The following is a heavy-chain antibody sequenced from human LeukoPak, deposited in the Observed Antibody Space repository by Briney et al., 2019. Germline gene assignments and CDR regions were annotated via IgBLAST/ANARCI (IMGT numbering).Heavy chain of an antibody. Sequence: PSETLSLTCTVSGGSISTYFWNWIRQPPGKGLEWIGSIYHSWSTNYNPSLKSRVTMSVDTSKNQFSLKLSSVTAADTAVYYCARRGDHFDYWGQGTLVTVSS. CDR2: IYHSWST. CDR3: ARRGDHFDY. J-gene: IGHJ4*02. V-gene: IGHV4-59*01. CDR1: GGSISTYF. D-gene: IGHD4-17*01.